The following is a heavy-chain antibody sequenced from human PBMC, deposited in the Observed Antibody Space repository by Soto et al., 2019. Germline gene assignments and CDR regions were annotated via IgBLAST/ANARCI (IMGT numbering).Heavy chain of an antibody. CDR1: GVSVSSGSYY. V-gene: IGHV4-61*01. D-gene: IGHD6-19*01. Sequence: SETLSLTCTVSGVSVSSGSYYWSWIRQPPGKGLEWIGYIYYSGSTNYNPSLKSRVTISVDTSKNQFSLKLSSVTAADTAVYYCAREMRGPAVAGLLAHYYYGMDVWGQGTTVTVSS. CDR2: IYYSGST. CDR3: AREMRGPAVAGLLAHYYYGMDV. J-gene: IGHJ6*02.